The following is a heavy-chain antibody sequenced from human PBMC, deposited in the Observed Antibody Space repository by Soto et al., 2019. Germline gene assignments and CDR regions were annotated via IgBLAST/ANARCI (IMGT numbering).Heavy chain of an antibody. V-gene: IGHV3-30*18. CDR1: GFIFSNYG. CDR2: ISNDGSKK. CDR3: AKVPLRPYYCDY. D-gene: IGHD4-17*01. Sequence: QVQLVDSGGGVVQPGRSLRLSCAASGFIFSNYGMHWVRQAPGKGLEWVALISNDGSKKYYADSVKGRFIISRDNSKNTLYLEMNSLRAEATAVYYGAKVPLRPYYCDYWGQGTLVIVSS. J-gene: IGHJ4*02.